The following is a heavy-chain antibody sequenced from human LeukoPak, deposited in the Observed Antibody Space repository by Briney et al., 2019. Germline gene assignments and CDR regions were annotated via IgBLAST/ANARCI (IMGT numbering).Heavy chain of an antibody. CDR2: ISSSSSYI. Sequence: PGGSLRLSCAASGFTFSSYSMNWVRQAPGKGLEWVSSISSSSSYIYYADSVKGRFTISRDNAKNSLYLQMNSLRAEDTAVYYCARGRGQLVLKDRRADYYWGEGTLVTVSS. D-gene: IGHD6-6*01. J-gene: IGHJ4*02. CDR3: ARGRGQLVLKDRRADYY. V-gene: IGHV3-21*01. CDR1: GFTFSSYS.